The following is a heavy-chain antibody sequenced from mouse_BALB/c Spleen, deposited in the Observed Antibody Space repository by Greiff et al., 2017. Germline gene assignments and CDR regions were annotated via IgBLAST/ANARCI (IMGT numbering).Heavy chain of an antibody. Sequence: EVQGVESGGGLVKPGGSLKLSCAASGFTFSSYAMSWVRQSPEKRLEWVAEISSGGSYTYYPDTVTGRFTISRDNAKNTLYLEMSSLRSEDTAMYYCAREGTTALYAMDYWGQGTSVTVSS. D-gene: IGHD1-2*01. CDR1: GFTFSSYA. CDR3: AREGTTALYAMDY. V-gene: IGHV5-9-4*01. J-gene: IGHJ4*01. CDR2: ISSGGSYT.